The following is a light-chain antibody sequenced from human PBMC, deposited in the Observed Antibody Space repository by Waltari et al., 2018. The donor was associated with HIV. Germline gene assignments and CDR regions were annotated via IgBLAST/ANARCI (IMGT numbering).Light chain of an antibody. J-gene: IGKJ1*01. V-gene: IGKV1-5*03. Sequence: DIQMTQSPSTLSASVVDSVTITCRASQSVRSWLAWYQQKPGRAPKLLISQASTLDSGVPTRFSGSGSGTDFTLTINDLQPDDSASYYCQQYNEDSWTFGQGTRVEIK. CDR1: QSVRSW. CDR3: QQYNEDSWT. CDR2: QAS.